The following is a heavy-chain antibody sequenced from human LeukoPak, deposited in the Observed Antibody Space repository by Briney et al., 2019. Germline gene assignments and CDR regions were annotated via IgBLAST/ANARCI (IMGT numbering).Heavy chain of an antibody. J-gene: IGHJ4*02. CDR1: GCTFTSYD. CDR3: ARLGARVTTGSYFDY. CDR2: ISAYNDNT. D-gene: IGHD4-17*01. V-gene: IGHV1-18*01. Sequence: ASVKVSCKASGCTFTSYDISWVRQAPGQGLEWMGWISAYNDNTNYAQKLQGRVTMTTDTSTSTAYMELRSLRSDDTAVYYCARLGARVTTGSYFDYWGQGTLVTVSS.